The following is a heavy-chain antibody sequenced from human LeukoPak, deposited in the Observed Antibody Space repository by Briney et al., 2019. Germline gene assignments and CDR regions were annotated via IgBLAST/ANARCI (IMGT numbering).Heavy chain of an antibody. CDR1: GGSISSSSYY. CDR2: IYYSGST. J-gene: IGHJ6*02. V-gene: IGHV4-39*01. D-gene: IGHD2-2*01. Sequence: SETLSLTCTVSGGSISSSSYYWGWIRQPPGKGLEWIGSIYYSGSTYYNPSLKSRVTISVDTSKNQFSLKLSSVTAADTAVYYCSTLTDSSSTSCYYYYYGMDVWGQGTTVTVSS. CDR3: STLTDSSSTSCYYYYYGMDV.